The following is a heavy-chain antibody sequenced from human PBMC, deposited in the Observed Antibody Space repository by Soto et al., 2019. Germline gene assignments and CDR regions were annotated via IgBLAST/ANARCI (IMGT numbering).Heavy chain of an antibody. CDR1: GFTFSNAW. Sequence: EVQLVESGGGLVKPGGSLRLSCVASGFTFSNAWMTWVRQAPGKGLEWVANIKQDGSEKYYVDSVKGRFTISRDNAKNSLYLQMNSLRAEDTAVYYCASWNYYGSGNYYWGQGTLVTVSS. J-gene: IGHJ4*02. CDR2: IKQDGSEK. V-gene: IGHV3-7*03. D-gene: IGHD3-10*01. CDR3: ASWNYYGSGNYY.